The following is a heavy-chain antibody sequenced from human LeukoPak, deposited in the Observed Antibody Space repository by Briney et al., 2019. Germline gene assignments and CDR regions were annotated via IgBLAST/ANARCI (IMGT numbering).Heavy chain of an antibody. D-gene: IGHD3-22*01. J-gene: IGHJ3*02. Sequence: ASVKVSCKASGGTFSSYAISWVRQAPGQGLEWMGRIIPIFGIANYAQKFQGRVTITADKSTSTAYMELSSLRSEDTAVYYCARDPGRYYYDSSGFHIALDNALDIWGQGTMVTVSS. V-gene: IGHV1-69*04. CDR1: GGTFSSYA. CDR2: IIPIFGIA. CDR3: ARDPGRYYYDSSGFHIALDNALDI.